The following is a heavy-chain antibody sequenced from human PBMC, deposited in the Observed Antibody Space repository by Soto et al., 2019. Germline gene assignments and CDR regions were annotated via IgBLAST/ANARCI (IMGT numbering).Heavy chain of an antibody. CDR1: EFTFSNYA. CDR2: ISYGGGTT. V-gene: IGHV3-23*01. D-gene: IGHD3-22*01. J-gene: IGHJ4*02. Sequence: EVQLLESGGGLVQPGGSLRLSCAASEFTFSNYAMSWVRQAPGKGLEWVSAISYGGGTTYYADSVKGRFTISRDNSKNTLYLKMNSLRAEDTAVYYWAKTRGFYYDSTGYHFDSWGQGPLVPVPS. CDR3: AKTRGFYYDSTGYHFDS.